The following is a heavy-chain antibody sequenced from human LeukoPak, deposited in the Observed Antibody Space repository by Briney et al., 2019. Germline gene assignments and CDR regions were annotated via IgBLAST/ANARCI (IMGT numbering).Heavy chain of an antibody. J-gene: IGHJ5*01. CDR1: GFTFSSYW. V-gene: IGHV3-7*03. CDR3: AKDRHAPGRYCSSTSCFPFDS. CDR2: IKQDGSEK. D-gene: IGHD2-2*01. Sequence: GGSLRLSCAASGFTFSSYWMSWVRQVPGKGLEWVANIKQDGSEKYYVDSVKGRFTISRDNSKNTLYLQMNSLRAEDTAVYYCAKDRHAPGRYCSSTSCFPFDSWGQGTLVTVSS.